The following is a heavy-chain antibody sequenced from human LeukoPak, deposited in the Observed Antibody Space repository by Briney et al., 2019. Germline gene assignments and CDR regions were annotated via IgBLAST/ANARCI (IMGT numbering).Heavy chain of an antibody. CDR3: AKFPGYYGSGSYSRAFDY. V-gene: IGHV3-23*01. CDR2: ISGRGGST. D-gene: IGHD3-10*01. CDR1: GFTFSSYA. J-gene: IGHJ4*02. Sequence: GGSLRLSCAASGFTFSSYAMSWVRQAPEKGREWVSAISGRGGSTYYADSVKGRFTSSRDNSKNTLYLQMNRLRAEDTAVYYCAKFPGYYGSGSYSRAFDYWGQGTLVTVSS.